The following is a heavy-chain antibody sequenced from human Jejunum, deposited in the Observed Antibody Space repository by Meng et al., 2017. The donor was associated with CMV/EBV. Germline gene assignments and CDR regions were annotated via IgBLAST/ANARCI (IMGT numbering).Heavy chain of an antibody. CDR1: FTFNTNA. Sequence: FTFNTNAMGWDRQAPGEGLEWVSAIGADTSSTYYADYVKGRFTISRDTSKNTLFLHMNALRDEDTAAYYCARYPISSGWANSGMDVWGQGTTVTVSS. D-gene: IGHD6-19*01. V-gene: IGHV3-23*01. CDR3: ARYPISSGWANSGMDV. CDR2: IGADTSST. J-gene: IGHJ6*02.